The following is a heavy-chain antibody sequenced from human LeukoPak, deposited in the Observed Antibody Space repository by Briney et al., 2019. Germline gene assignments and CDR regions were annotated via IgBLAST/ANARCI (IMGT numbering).Heavy chain of an antibody. V-gene: IGHV3-7*01. CDR2: IKQDGREK. Sequence: PGGSLRLSCAASGFTFTCCWMSWVRQTPGKGLEWVASIKQDGREKFYADSVKGRFTISRDNSKNSLYLQVNSLRAEDTAAYYCARVPGVTRYFDSWGQGILVTVSS. CDR1: GFTFTCCW. J-gene: IGHJ4*02. D-gene: IGHD4-23*01. CDR3: ARVPGVTRYFDS.